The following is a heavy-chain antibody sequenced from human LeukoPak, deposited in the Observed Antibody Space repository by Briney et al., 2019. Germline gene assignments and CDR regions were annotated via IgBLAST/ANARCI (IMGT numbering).Heavy chain of an antibody. J-gene: IGHJ4*02. D-gene: IGHD4-11*01. CDR2: IWSDATNR. V-gene: IGHV3-33*01. Sequence: GGSLRLSCEASGFTFSHYAMHWVRQAPGKGLEWVAVIWSDATNRYYADSVKGRFSIYRDDSQKRVFLQMNSLRAEDTAVYYCTRDAQRGFDYSNSLQYWGQGALVTVAS. CDR3: TRDAQRGFDYSNSLQY. CDR1: GFTFSHYA.